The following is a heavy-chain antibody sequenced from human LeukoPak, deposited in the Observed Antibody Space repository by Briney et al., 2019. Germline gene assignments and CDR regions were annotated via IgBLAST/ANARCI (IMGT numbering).Heavy chain of an antibody. D-gene: IGHD3-3*01. CDR1: GYTFTSYG. Sequence: ASVKVSCKASGYTFTSYGISWVRQAPGQGLEWMGWISAYNGNTNYAQKLQGRVTMTTDTSTGTAHMELRSLRSDDTAVYYCACSFDTIFGVVAGNYFDYWGQGTLVTVSS. V-gene: IGHV1-18*01. J-gene: IGHJ4*02. CDR2: ISAYNGNT. CDR3: ACSFDTIFGVVAGNYFDY.